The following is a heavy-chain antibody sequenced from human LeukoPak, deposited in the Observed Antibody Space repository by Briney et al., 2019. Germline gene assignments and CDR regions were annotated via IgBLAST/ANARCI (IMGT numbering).Heavy chain of an antibody. D-gene: IGHD5-18*01. CDR3: ARGAAGYSYG. CDR1: GGSISSYY. V-gene: IGHV4-59*01. Sequence: SETLSLTCTVSGGSISSYYWSWIRQPPGKGLEWIGHIYYSGSTNYNPSLKSRATISIDTSKNQFSLRLSSVTAADTAVYYCARGAAGYSYGWGQGTLVTVSS. CDR2: IYYSGST. J-gene: IGHJ4*02.